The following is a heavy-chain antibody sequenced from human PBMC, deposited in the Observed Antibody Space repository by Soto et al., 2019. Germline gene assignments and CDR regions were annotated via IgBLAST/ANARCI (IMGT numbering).Heavy chain of an antibody. J-gene: IGHJ4*02. CDR2: MNPNSGNT. V-gene: IGHV1-8*02. D-gene: IGHD1-26*01. CDR3: ATDAPTSKWDTGHFDH. CDR1: GYTFNNYD. Sequence: ASVKVSCKASGYTFNNYDIHWVRQAPGHGLEWMGWMNPNSGNTGYAQNFRGRVTMTQNTAIGTAYMELSSLRSDDTAVYYCATDAPTSKWDTGHFDHWGQGTLVTVSS.